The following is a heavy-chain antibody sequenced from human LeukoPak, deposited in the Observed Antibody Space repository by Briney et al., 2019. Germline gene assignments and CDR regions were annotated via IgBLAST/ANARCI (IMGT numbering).Heavy chain of an antibody. CDR1: GFPFSSYA. V-gene: IGHV3-64D*09. Sequence: EGSLRLSCSASGFPFSSYAMHWVRQAPGKGLEYVSAISDSGGSTYYADSVKGRFTISRDNSKNTLYLQMSSLRAEDTAVYFCVRGYSFGPYGMDVWGQGTTVTVSS. D-gene: IGHD2-15*01. CDR3: VRGYSFGPYGMDV. CDR2: ISDSGGST. J-gene: IGHJ6*02.